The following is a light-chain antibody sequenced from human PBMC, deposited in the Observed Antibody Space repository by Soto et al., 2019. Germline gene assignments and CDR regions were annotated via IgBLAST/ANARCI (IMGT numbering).Light chain of an antibody. CDR1: SSDVGEENY. J-gene: IGLJ2*01. Sequence: QSVLTQPPSASGSPGQSVTITCSGTSSDVGEENYVSWYQQHPGKVPKLILYEVSKRSSGVPDRFSGSRSGNTASLTVSGLQAEDEADYYCSSFAGSPVVFGGGTKVTVL. CDR2: EVS. V-gene: IGLV2-8*01. CDR3: SSFAGSPVV.